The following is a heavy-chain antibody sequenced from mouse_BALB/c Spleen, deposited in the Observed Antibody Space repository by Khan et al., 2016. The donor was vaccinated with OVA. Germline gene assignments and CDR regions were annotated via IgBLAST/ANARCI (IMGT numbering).Heavy chain of an antibody. CDR3: TRGGYSSFAY. J-gene: IGHJ3*01. V-gene: IGHV1-5*01. CDR2: IYPGNSDT. Sequence: EVQLQQSGTVLARPGASVKMSCKASGYSFTSYLIHWVKQRPGQGLEWIGGIYPGNSDTSYNQKFKDKATLTAGTSASPAYMELSCLTNEASACYYCTRGGYSSFAYWGQGTLVTVSA. CDR1: GYSFTSYL. D-gene: IGHD1-3*01.